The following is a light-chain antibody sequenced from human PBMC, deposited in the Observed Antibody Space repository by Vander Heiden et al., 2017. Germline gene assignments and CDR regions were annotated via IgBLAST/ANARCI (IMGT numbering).Light chain of an antibody. J-gene: IGKJ1*01. V-gene: IGKV1-39*01. CDR3: QQSYSTPWT. CDR1: QTITNY. Sequence: IQLAQSPSSLSASVGDRVTITFRASQTITNYLNWYQQKPGKAPKLLIYAASSLQSGVPSRFSGSGSGTDFTLTSSSLQPEDFATYYCQQSYSTPWTFGQGTKVEI. CDR2: AAS.